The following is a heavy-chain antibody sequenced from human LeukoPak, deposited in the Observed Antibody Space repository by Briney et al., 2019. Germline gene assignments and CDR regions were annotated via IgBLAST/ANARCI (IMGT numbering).Heavy chain of an antibody. CDR1: GFIFRNYW. Sequence: GGSLRLSCAASGFIFRNYWMSWVRRAPGKGLEWVANIKQDGSETYYVDSVRGRFTISRDNAEKSLYLQMNSLRVEDTAGYYCARDFWGAYRVDYFDYWGQGTLVTVSS. V-gene: IGHV3-7*01. D-gene: IGHD3-3*01. CDR2: IKQDGSET. J-gene: IGHJ4*02. CDR3: ARDFWGAYRVDYFDY.